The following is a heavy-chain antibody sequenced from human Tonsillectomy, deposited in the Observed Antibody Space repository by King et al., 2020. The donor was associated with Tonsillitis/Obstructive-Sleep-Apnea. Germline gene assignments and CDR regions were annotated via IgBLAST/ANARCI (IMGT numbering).Heavy chain of an antibody. V-gene: IGHV4-31*01. CDR2: IYYSGST. CDR1: GGSISSGGYY. Sequence: QLQESGPGLVKPSQTLSLTCTVSGGSISSGGYYWSWIRQHPGKGLEWIGYIYYSGSTYYNPSLKSLVTISVDTSKNQFSLKLSSVTAADTAVYYCARVVVVPAADWGYYYYMDVWGKGTTVTVS. CDR3: ARVVVVPAADWGYYYYMDV. D-gene: IGHD2-2*01. J-gene: IGHJ6*03.